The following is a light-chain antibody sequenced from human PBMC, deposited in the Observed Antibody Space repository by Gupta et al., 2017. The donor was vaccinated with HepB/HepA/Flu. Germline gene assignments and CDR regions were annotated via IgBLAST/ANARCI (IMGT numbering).Light chain of an antibody. J-gene: IGKJ1*01. CDR3: QQYNNRPPWT. CDR1: QNIGSD. Sequence: EIVMTQSPATLSVSIGERATLSCRASQNIGSDLAWYQQKPGQSPRLLIYSVSTRATGVPARFSGSGSGTEFTVTISSVQSEDFAVYFCQQYNNRPPWTFGQGTRVEIK. V-gene: IGKV3-15*01. CDR2: SVS.